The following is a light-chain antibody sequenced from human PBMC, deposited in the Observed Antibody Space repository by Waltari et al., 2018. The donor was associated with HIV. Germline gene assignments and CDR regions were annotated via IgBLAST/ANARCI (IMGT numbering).Light chain of an antibody. J-gene: IGLJ2*01. CDR1: SSDVGGYNY. V-gene: IGLV2-8*01. Sequence: QSALTQPPSASGSPGQSVTISCTGTSSDVGGYNYVSWYQQHPGKAPKLMIYEVSKRPSGVPDRLSGSKSGNTASLTVSGRQAEDEADYYCSSYAGSNDFGVFGGGTKLTVL. CDR2: EVS. CDR3: SSYAGSNDFGV.